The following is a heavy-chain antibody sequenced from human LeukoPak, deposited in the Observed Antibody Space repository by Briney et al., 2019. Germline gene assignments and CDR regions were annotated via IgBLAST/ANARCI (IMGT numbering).Heavy chain of an antibody. Sequence: GGSLRLSCAASGFTFSTYSMNWVRQAPGRGLEWVSYIGANSAIFHADSVKGRFTISRDNAKNSLSLQMNSLRDDDTALYYCAREGYYGAFDIWGQGTMVTVSS. D-gene: IGHD3-10*01. V-gene: IGHV3-48*02. CDR2: IGANSAI. J-gene: IGHJ3*02. CDR3: AREGYYGAFDI. CDR1: GFTFSTYS.